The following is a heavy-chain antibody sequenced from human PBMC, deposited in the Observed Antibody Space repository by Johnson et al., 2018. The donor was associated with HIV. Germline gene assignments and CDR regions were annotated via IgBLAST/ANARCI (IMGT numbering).Heavy chain of an antibody. D-gene: IGHD2-2*01. Sequence: VQLVESGGGLVQPGGSLRLSCAASGFTFSSYAMSWVRQAPGKGLEWVSVIYSGGSTYYADSVKGRLTISRDNSKKYLYLQMNSLRAEDTALYYCARDGAGCSSTSCPDAFDIWGQGTMVTVSS. J-gene: IGHJ3*02. CDR3: ARDGAGCSSTSCPDAFDI. CDR1: GFTFSSYA. CDR2: IYSGGST. V-gene: IGHV3-23*03.